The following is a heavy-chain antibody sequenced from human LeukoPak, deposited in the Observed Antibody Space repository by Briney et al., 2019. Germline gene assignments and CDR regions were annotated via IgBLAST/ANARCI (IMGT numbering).Heavy chain of an antibody. CDR3: ARGRRDGYNYGLGPLDY. V-gene: IGHV3-30-3*01. J-gene: IGHJ4*02. D-gene: IGHD5-24*01. CDR1: GFTFSSYA. Sequence: GGSLRLSCAASGFTFSSYAMHWVRQAPGKGLEWVAVISYDGSNKYYAGSVKGRFTISRDNSKNTLYLQMNSLRAEDTAVYYCARGRRDGYNYGLGPLDYWGQGTLVTVSS. CDR2: ISYDGSNK.